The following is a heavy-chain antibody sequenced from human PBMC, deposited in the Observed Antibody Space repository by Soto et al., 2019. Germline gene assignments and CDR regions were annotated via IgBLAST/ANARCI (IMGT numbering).Heavy chain of an antibody. CDR2: RYLTGST. Sequence: SETRSLTCTVSGGAASSVTYYWGWIRQPPGKGLEWIGHRYLTGSTNYNPSLKSRVTMSLDTSRNQFSLKLSSVTAADTAVYYCTRGPPRVQWFDPWGLGTLVTVSS. CDR1: GGAASSVTYY. CDR3: TRGPPRVQWFDP. V-gene: IGHV4-61*01. J-gene: IGHJ5*02.